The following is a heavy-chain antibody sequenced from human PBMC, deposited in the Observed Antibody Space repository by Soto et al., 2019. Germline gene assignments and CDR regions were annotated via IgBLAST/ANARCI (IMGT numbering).Heavy chain of an antibody. CDR2: IYYSGST. Sequence: SETLSLTCTVSGGSISSYYWSWIRQPPGKGLEWIGYIYYSGSTNYNPSLKSRVTISVDTSKNQFSLKLSSVTAVDTAVYYCARGGLGTGTNFDYWGQGTLITVSS. V-gene: IGHV4-59*01. J-gene: IGHJ4*02. CDR3: ARGGLGTGTNFDY. CDR1: GGSISSYY. D-gene: IGHD1-7*01.